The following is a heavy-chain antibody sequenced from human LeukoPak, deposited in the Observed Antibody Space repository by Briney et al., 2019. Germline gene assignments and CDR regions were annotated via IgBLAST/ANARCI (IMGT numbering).Heavy chain of an antibody. V-gene: IGHV5-10-1*01. CDR3: ARQVEDIVVVVAATPHYGMDV. CDR1: GYSFTSYW. Sequence: GESLRISCKGSGYSFTSYWISWVRQMPGKGLEWVGRIDPSDSYTNYSPSFQGHVTISADKSISTAYLQWSSLKASDTAMYYCARQVEDIVVVVAATPHYGMDVWGKGTTVTVSS. D-gene: IGHD2-15*01. CDR2: IDPSDSYT. J-gene: IGHJ6*04.